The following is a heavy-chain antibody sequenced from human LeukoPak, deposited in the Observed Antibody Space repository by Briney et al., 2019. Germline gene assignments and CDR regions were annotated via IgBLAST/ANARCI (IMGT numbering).Heavy chain of an antibody. Sequence: GGSLRLLCAASGFTFSSYGMHWVRQAPGKGLEWVAVIWYDGSNKYYADAVKGRFTISRDNSKNTLYLQMNSLRAEDTAVYYCAKTRSCSSTSCYYYYYYMDVWGKGTTVTVSS. J-gene: IGHJ6*03. D-gene: IGHD2-2*01. CDR2: IWYDGSNK. V-gene: IGHV3-33*06. CDR3: AKTRSCSSTSCYYYYYYMDV. CDR1: GFTFSSYG.